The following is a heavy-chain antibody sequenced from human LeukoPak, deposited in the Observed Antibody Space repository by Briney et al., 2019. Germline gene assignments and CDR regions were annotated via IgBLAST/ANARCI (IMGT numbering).Heavy chain of an antibody. CDR2: SIPIFGTA. V-gene: IGHV1-69*13. Sequence: SVKVSCKASGGTFSSYAISWVRQAPGQGREWMGGSIPIFGTANYAQKFQGRVTITADESTSTAYMELSSLRSEDTAVYYCARGSDTAMVANWFDPWGQGTLVTVSS. CDR3: ARGSDTAMVANWFDP. D-gene: IGHD5-18*01. CDR1: GGTFSSYA. J-gene: IGHJ5*02.